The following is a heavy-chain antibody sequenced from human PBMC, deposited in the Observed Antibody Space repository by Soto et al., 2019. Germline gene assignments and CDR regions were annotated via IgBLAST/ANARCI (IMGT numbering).Heavy chain of an antibody. D-gene: IGHD2-2*03. V-gene: IGHV3-21*01. J-gene: IGHJ6*02. Sequence: EVQLVESGGGLVKPGGSLRLSCAASGFTFSSYSMNWVRQAPGKGLEWVSSISSSSSYIYYADSVKGRFTISRDNAKNSLYLQMNSLRAEDTAVYYCARGPDRGYSRNSYYYYGMDVWGQGTTVTVSS. CDR2: ISSSSSYI. CDR1: GFTFSSYS. CDR3: ARGPDRGYSRNSYYYYGMDV.